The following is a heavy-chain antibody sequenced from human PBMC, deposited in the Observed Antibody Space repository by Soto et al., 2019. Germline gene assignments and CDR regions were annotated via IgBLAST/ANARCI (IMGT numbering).Heavy chain of an antibody. D-gene: IGHD3-22*01. Sequence: QVQLVESGGGVVQPGRSLRLSCAASGFTFSSYGVHWVRQAPGKGLEWVAVISDDGSNKYYADSLKGRFTISRDNSKNTLYLQMNSLRAEDTAVYYCAKEWVYDTSGWSFDYWGQGTLVTVSS. CDR1: GFTFSSYG. J-gene: IGHJ4*02. CDR2: ISDDGSNK. V-gene: IGHV3-30*18. CDR3: AKEWVYDTSGWSFDY.